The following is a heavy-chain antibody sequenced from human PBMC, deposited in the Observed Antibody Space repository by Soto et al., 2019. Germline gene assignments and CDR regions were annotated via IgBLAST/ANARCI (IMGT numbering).Heavy chain of an antibody. D-gene: IGHD5-12*01. CDR3: AKDHGDIVATKGWFDP. Sequence: EVQLLESGGGLVQPGGSLRLSCAASGFTFSSYAMSWVRQAPGKGMEWVSAISGRGGSTYYADSVKGRFTISRDNTKNTLYLKMNSLSTEDTAVYYCAKDHGDIVATKGWFDPWGQGTLVTVSS. CDR1: GFTFSSYA. V-gene: IGHV3-23*01. CDR2: ISGRGGST. J-gene: IGHJ5*02.